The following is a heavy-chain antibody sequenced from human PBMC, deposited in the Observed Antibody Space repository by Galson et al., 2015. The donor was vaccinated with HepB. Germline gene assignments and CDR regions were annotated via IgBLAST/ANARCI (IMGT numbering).Heavy chain of an antibody. CDR2: IIPIFGTA. CDR3: ARANWFARSAGGYYYYYYMDV. Sequence: KVSCKASGGTFSSYAISWVRQAPGQGLEWMGGIIPIFGTANYAQKFQGRVTMTADESTSTAYMELSSLRSADTAVYYCARANWFARSAGGYYYYYYMDVWGKGTTVTVSS. J-gene: IGHJ6*03. V-gene: IGHV1-69*01. D-gene: IGHD3-9*01. CDR1: GGTFSSYA.